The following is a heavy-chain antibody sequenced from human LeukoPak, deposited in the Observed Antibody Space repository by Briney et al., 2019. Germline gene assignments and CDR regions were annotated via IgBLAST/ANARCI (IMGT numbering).Heavy chain of an antibody. D-gene: IGHD3-22*01. CDR2: ISAYNGNT. Sequence: ASVKVSCKASGYTFTSYGISWVRQAPGQGLEWMGWISAYNGNTNYAQKLQGRVTMTTDTSTSTAYMELRSLRSDDTAVYYCARANGGYYYDSSGPTRRYAFDIWGQGTMVTVSS. CDR3: ARANGGYYYDSSGPTRRYAFDI. CDR1: GYTFTSYG. V-gene: IGHV1-18*01. J-gene: IGHJ3*02.